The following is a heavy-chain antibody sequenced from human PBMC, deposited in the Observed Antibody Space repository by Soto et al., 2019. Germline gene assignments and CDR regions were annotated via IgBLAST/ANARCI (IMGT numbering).Heavy chain of an antibody. CDR3: AQRRRQWLVHDYFDY. CDR1: GASITSSSYY. D-gene: IGHD6-19*01. J-gene: IGHJ4*02. CDR2: IYYSGTT. Sequence: QLQLQESGPGLVKPSETLSLTCTVSGASITSSSYYWGWIRQPPGKGLEWIGTIYYSGTTYYNPSLTSRVTISVYTSKDNFSLKLSSVTAADTAVFYCAQRRRQWLVHDYFDYWAQGTLVTVSS. V-gene: IGHV4-39*02.